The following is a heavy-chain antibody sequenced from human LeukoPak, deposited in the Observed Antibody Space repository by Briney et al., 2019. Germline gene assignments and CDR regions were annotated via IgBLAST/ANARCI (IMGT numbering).Heavy chain of an antibody. CDR1: GGSISSYH. CDR3: ARAKVEMATIFDY. V-gene: IGHV4-59*12. J-gene: IGHJ4*02. CDR2: IYDSGST. Sequence: SETLSLTCTVSGGSISSYHWSWFRQAPGKGLEWIGYIYDSGSTNFNPSLKSRVTISVDRSKNQFSLKLSSVTAADTAVYYCARAKVEMATIFDYWGQGTLVTVSS. D-gene: IGHD5-24*01.